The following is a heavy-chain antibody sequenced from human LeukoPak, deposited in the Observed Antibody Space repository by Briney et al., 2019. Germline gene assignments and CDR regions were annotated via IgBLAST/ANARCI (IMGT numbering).Heavy chain of an antibody. CDR2: IYSGGST. V-gene: IGHV3-53*01. CDR1: GFTFSSYA. Sequence: GGSLRLSCAASGFTFSSYAMSWVRQAPGKGLEWVSVIYSGGSTYYADSVKGRFTISRDNSKNTLYLQMNSLRAEDTAVYYCASHYGGNSLPDYWGQGTLVTVSS. J-gene: IGHJ4*02. D-gene: IGHD4-23*01. CDR3: ASHYGGNSLPDY.